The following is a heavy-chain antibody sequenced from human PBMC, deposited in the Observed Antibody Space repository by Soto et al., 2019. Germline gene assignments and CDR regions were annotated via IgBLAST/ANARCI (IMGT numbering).Heavy chain of an antibody. CDR2: IKSKTDGGTT. V-gene: IGHV3-15*07. J-gene: IGHJ4*02. CDR1: GFTFSKVW. Sequence: EVQLVESGGGLVKPGGSLRLSCAVSGFTFSKVWMNWVRQAPGKGLEWVGRIKSKTDGGTTDYAAAVKGRFTITRDDSKDTLYLQMNSLKTEDTAVYFCTTGRDDLLYWGQGTLVTGSS. CDR3: TTGRDDLLY. D-gene: IGHD1-1*01.